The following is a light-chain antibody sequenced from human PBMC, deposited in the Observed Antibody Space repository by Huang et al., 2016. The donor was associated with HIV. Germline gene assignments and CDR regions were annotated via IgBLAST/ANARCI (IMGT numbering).Light chain of an antibody. V-gene: IGKV1-5*01. J-gene: IGKJ1*01. CDR1: QSINSW. CDR2: DAS. Sequence: DIQMTQSPSTLSASIGDRVTITCRASQSINSWLAWYQQKPGKAPKLLIYDASSLQRGVPSRFSGSESGTEFTLTVTSLQPDDFATYYCQQYDSYPWTFGQGTTVEIQ. CDR3: QQYDSYPWT.